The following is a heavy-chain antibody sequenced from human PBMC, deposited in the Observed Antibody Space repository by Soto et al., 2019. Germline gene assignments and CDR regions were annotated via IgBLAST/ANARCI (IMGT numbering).Heavy chain of an antibody. Sequence: EVQLVESGGGLGQPGGSLRLSCAASGFTFSSYWMTWVRQAPGRGLEWVANINEDGSVKGYAASVKGRFTISRDNARNSLNLQMTSLRAEDTAVYYCARDIPKGACSLDYWGQGTLVTVSS. J-gene: IGHJ4*02. CDR2: INEDGSVK. CDR3: ARDIPKGACSLDY. D-gene: IGHD1-26*01. V-gene: IGHV3-7*01. CDR1: GFTFSSYW.